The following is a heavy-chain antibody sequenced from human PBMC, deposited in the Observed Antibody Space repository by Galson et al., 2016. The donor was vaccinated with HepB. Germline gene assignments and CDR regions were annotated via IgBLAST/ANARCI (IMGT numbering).Heavy chain of an antibody. J-gene: IGHJ6*02. CDR1: GGTFSRYV. CDR2: VIPIFGTT. D-gene: IGHD4-17*01. Sequence: SVKVSCKASGGTFSRYVISWVRQAPGQGLEWMGGVIPIFGTTYYAQEFQGRVTISADETTSAAYMELSGLRSEDTAVYYCATLHGGDSGEPWYYYGLNVWGQGTTVSVSS. V-gene: IGHV1-69*13. CDR3: ATLHGGDSGEPWYYYGLNV.